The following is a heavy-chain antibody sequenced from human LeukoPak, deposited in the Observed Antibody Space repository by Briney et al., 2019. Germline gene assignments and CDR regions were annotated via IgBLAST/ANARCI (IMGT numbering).Heavy chain of an antibody. CDR3: AKEGDRGEALYYYYMDV. J-gene: IGHJ6*03. CDR2: IWYDGNNI. CDR1: GFMFSDYG. Sequence: PGRSLRLSCAASGFMFSDYGMHWVRQAPGKGLEWVAAIWYDGNNIFYADSVKGRFTISRDNSKNALYLQMNSLRAEDTADYYCAKEGDRGEALYYYYMDVWGNGTTVTVSS. D-gene: IGHD3-10*01. V-gene: IGHV3-33*06.